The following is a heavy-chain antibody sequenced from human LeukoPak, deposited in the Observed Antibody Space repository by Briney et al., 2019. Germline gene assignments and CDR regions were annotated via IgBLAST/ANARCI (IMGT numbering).Heavy chain of an antibody. V-gene: IGHV4-39*02. CDR3: ATDPARAEYSYGYPYYYYMDV. CDR1: GGSISSSNYY. J-gene: IGHJ6*03. CDR2: IHYSETT. D-gene: IGHD5-18*01. Sequence: SETLSLTCTVSGGSISSSNYYWGWIRQPPGKGLEWIASIHYSETTYYNPSLKSRVTISVDTSKNHSSLKLSSVTAADTAVYYCATDPARAEYSYGYPYYYYMDVWGKGTTVTVSS.